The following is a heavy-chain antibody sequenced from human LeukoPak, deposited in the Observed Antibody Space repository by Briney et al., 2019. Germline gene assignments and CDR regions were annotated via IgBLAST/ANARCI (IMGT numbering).Heavy chain of an antibody. CDR1: GFTFSSYG. CDR3: AKDAGYCTNGVCYTPFDY. D-gene: IGHD2-8*01. CDR2: ISYDGSNK. J-gene: IGHJ4*02. V-gene: IGHV3-30*18. Sequence: GGSLRLPCAASGFTFSSYGMHWVRQAPGKGLEWVAVISYDGSNKYYADSVKGRFTISRDNSKNTLYLQMNSLRAEDTAVYYCAKDAGYCTNGVCYTPFDYWGQGTLVTVSS.